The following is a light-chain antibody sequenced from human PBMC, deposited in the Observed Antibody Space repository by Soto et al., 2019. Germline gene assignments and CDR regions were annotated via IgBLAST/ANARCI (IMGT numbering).Light chain of an antibody. CDR1: VSNIEDNY. V-gene: IGLV1-51*01. CDR3: GAWDSSLSVVM. J-gene: IGLJ7*01. Sequence: QSVLTQPPSVSAAPGQKVTISCSGSVSNIEDNYVSWYQHLPGTAPKLLIYDNDRRPSGIPDRFSASKSDTSATLAITGLQTGDEADYYCGAWDSSLSVVMFGGGTQLTVL. CDR2: DND.